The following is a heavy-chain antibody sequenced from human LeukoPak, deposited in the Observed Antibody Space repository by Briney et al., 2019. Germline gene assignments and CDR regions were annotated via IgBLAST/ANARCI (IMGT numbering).Heavy chain of an antibody. V-gene: IGHV3-74*01. D-gene: IGHD6-13*01. CDR1: GFTFSSYW. CDR3: ARPTKEGSSWYWWFDP. CDR2: INNDGSST. Sequence: GGSLRLSCAASGFTFSSYWMHWVRQAPGKGLVWVSRINNDGSSTSYADSVKGRFTISRDNANNTLYLQMNSLRAEDTAVYYCARPTKEGSSWYWWFDPWGQGTLVTVSS. J-gene: IGHJ5*02.